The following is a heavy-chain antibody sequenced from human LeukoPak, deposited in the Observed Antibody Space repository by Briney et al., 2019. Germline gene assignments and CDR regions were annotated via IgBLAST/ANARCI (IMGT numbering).Heavy chain of an antibody. J-gene: IGHJ4*02. CDR1: GYTFTGYY. CDR3: ARDRPLGLGYCSSTSCYSDY. V-gene: IGHV1-2*02. CDR2: INPNSGGT. D-gene: IGHD2-2*01. Sequence: ASVKVSCKASGYTFTGYYMHWVRPAPGQGLEWMGWINPNSGGTNYAQKFQGRVTMTRDTSIRTAYMELSRLRSDDTAVYYCARDRPLGLGYCSSTSCYSDYWGQGTLVTVSS.